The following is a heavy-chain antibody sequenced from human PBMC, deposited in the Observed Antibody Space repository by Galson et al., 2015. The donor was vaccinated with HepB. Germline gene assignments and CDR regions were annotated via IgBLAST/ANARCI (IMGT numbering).Heavy chain of an antibody. J-gene: IGHJ4*02. Sequence: VSCKASGYTFTGYYMHWVRQAPGQGLEWMGWINSNSGGTNYAQKFQGRVTMTRDTSISTAYMELSRLRSDDTAVYYCARVSHYYDSSGLPYWGQGTLVTVSS. CDR3: ARVSHYYDSSGLPY. CDR1: GYTFTGYY. CDR2: INSNSGGT. D-gene: IGHD3-22*01. V-gene: IGHV1-2*02.